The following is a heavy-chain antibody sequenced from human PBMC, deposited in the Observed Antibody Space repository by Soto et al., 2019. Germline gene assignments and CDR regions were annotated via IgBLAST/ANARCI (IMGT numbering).Heavy chain of an antibody. Sequence: EVQLVESGGGLVKPGGSLRLSCAASGFTFSSYSMNWVRQAPGKGLEWVSSISSSSSYIYYADSVKGRFTISRDNAKNSLYLQMNSLTAEDTAVYYCARGREVATIGDFDYWGQGTLVTVSS. J-gene: IGHJ4*02. V-gene: IGHV3-21*01. CDR1: GFTFSSYS. D-gene: IGHD5-12*01. CDR3: ARGREVATIGDFDY. CDR2: ISSSSSYI.